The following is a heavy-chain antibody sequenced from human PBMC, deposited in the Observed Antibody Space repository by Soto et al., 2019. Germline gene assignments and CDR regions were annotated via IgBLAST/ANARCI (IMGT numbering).Heavy chain of an antibody. J-gene: IGHJ6*02. V-gene: IGHV1-46*01. CDR1: GYTFTSYY. Sequence: ASVKVSCKASGYTFTSYYMHWVRQAPGQGLEWMGIINPSGGSTSYAQKFQGRVTMTRDTSTSTVYMELSSLRSEDTAVYYCARALEAFGVVIGYYYYGMDVWGQGTT. CDR3: ARALEAFGVVIGYYYYGMDV. D-gene: IGHD3-3*01. CDR2: INPSGGST.